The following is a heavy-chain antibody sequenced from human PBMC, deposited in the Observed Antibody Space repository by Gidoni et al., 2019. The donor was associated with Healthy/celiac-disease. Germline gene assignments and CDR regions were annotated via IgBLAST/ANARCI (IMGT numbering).Heavy chain of an antibody. V-gene: IGHV1-69*06. CDR2: IIPIFGTA. J-gene: IGHJ6*03. Sequence: QVQLVQSGAEVKKPGSSVKVSCKASGGTFSSYAISWVRQAPGQGLEWMGGIIPIFGTANYAQKFQGRVTITADKSTSTAYMELSSLRSEDTAVYYCARGGVLVWSGFPPGYYYMDVWGKGTTVTVSS. D-gene: IGHD3-3*01. CDR1: GGTFSSYA. CDR3: ARGGVLVWSGFPPGYYYMDV.